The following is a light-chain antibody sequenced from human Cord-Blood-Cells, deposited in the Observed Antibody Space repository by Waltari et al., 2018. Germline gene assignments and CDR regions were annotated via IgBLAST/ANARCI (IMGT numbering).Light chain of an antibody. Sequence: QLVLTQSPSSSASLGASVQLTRTLLSGPSRYASASHQQQPEKGPRYLMKLNSDGSHSKGDGIPDRFSGSSSGAERYLTISSLQSEDEADYYCQTWGTGVFGGGTKLTVL. V-gene: IGLV4-69*01. J-gene: IGLJ3*02. CDR2: LNSDGSH. CDR3: QTWGTGV. CDR1: SGPSRYA.